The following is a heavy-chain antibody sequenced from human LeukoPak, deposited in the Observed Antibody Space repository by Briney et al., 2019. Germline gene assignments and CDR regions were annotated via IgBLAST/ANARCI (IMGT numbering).Heavy chain of an antibody. V-gene: IGHV4-34*01. Sequence: SETLSLTCAVYGGSFSGYYWSWIRQPPGKGLEWIGEINHSGSTNYNPSLKSRVTISVDTSKNQFSLKLSSVTAADTAVYYRARGAPGDNPKIDYWGQGTLVTVSS. J-gene: IGHJ4*02. D-gene: IGHD1-14*01. CDR3: ARGAPGDNPKIDY. CDR1: GGSFSGYY. CDR2: INHSGST.